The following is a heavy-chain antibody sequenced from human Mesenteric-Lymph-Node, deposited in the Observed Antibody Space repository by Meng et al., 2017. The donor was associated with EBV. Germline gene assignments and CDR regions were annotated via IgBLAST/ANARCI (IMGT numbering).Heavy chain of an antibody. V-gene: IGHV4-34*01. CDR3: ARGAIFGIVITYFDY. Sequence: QVQRPALGAGLFGPSETLSLTCEASGGSFSGYHWSWIRQPPGKGLEYIGEISQSGDTTYNPSLKSRVTISVDRSRNQFSLKMASVTAADTAVYYCARGAIFGIVITYFDYWSQGTLVTVSS. J-gene: IGHJ4*02. CDR1: GGSFSGYH. D-gene: IGHD3-3*02. CDR2: ISQSGDT.